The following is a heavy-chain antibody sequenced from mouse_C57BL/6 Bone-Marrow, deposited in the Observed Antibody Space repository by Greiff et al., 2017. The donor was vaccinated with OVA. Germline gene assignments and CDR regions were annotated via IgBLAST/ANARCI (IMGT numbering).Heavy chain of an antibody. CDR3: TRDRDWDWYFDV. V-gene: IGHV5-9-1*02. J-gene: IGHJ1*03. CDR2: ISSGGDYI. Sequence: EVKLQESGEGLVKPGGSLKLSCAASGFTFSSYAMSWVRQTPEKRLEWVAYISSGGDYIYYADTVKGRFTISRDNARNTLYLQMSSLKSEDTAMYYCTRDRDWDWYFDVWGTGTTVTVSS. CDR1: GFTFSSYA. D-gene: IGHD4-1*01.